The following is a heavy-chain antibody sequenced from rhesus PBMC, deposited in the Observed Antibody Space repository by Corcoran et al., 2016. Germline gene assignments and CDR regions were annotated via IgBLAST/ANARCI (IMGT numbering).Heavy chain of an antibody. J-gene: IGHJ4*01. CDR1: GGSIRGGYG. V-gene: IGHV4S7*01. CDR2: IYSSSGNT. D-gene: IGHD3-28*01. CDR3: ARVTPSYYYDSGYYFDY. Sequence: QVQLQESGPGLLKPSETLSLTCAVPGGSIRGGYGWGWIRQPPGQGGGWIGSIYSSSGNTYYNPSLKSRVTISTDTSKNQFSLKLSSVTAADTAVYYCARVTPSYYYDSGYYFDYWGQGVLVTVSS.